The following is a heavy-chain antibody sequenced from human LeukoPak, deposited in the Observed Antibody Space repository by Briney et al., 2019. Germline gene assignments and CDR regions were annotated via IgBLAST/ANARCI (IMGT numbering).Heavy chain of an antibody. J-gene: IGHJ4*02. CDR2: INPKNGGS. CDR3: ARASCSSTSCYQRRSPFNIDY. CDR1: GYTFTGYY. D-gene: IGHD2-2*01. Sequence: ASVKVSCKASGYTFTGYYMHWVRQAPGQRLEWVGWINPKNGGSNYAQKFQGRVTMTRDRSISTAYMELSRLTSDDTAVYYCARASCSSTSCYQRRSPFNIDYWGQGTLVTVSS. V-gene: IGHV1-2*02.